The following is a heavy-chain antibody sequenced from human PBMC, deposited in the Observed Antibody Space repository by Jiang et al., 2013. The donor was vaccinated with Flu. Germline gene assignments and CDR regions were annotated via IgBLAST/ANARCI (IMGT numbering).Heavy chain of an antibody. CDR1: GYTFTRYY. D-gene: IGHD1-26*01. J-gene: IGHJ4*02. Sequence: GAEVKKPGASVRVSCNASGYTFTRYYMHWVRQAPGQGLEWMGIINPSGGSTSYAQKFQDRVTMTRDTSTSTVYMELSSLRFEDTAVYYCARAGGGSYGCPDYWGQGTLVTVSS. CDR2: INPSGGST. V-gene: IGHV1-46*01. CDR3: ARAGGGSYGCPDY.